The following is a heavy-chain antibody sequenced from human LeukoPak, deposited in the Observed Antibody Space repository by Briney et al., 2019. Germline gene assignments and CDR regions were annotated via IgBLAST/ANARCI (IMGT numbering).Heavy chain of an antibody. CDR1: GGTFSSYA. D-gene: IGHD3-9*01. CDR2: IIPIFGTA. V-gene: IGHV1-69*05. Sequence: SVKVSCKASGGTFSSYAISWVRQAPGQGLEWMGGIIPIFGTANYAQKFQGRVTITTDESTSPAYMELSSLRSEDTAVHYCARAPLNYDYDILTGYYPYYFDYWGQGTLVTVSS. CDR3: ARAPLNYDYDILTGYYPYYFDY. J-gene: IGHJ4*02.